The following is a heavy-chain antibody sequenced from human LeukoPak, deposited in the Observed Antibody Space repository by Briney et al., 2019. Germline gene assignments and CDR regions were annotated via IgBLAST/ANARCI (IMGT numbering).Heavy chain of an antibody. CDR3: AKSRYSSASYASDY. J-gene: IGHJ4*02. V-gene: IGHV3-23*01. D-gene: IGHD6-19*01. Sequence: PGGSLRLSCAASGFTFSSYAMNWVRQAPGKGLEWVSAISGSSSGIYYADSVKGRFTISRDNSKNTLYLQMTSLRAEDTAVYYCAKSRYSSASYASDYWGQGTLVTVSS. CDR2: ISGSSSGI. CDR1: GFTFSSYA.